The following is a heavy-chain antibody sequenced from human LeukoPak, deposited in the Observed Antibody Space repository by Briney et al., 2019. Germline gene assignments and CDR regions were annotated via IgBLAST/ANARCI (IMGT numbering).Heavy chain of an antibody. CDR2: INPNSGGT. CDR1: GYTFTGYY. Sequence: GASVKVSCKASGYTFTGYYMHWVRQAPGQGLEWMGWINPNSGGTNYAQKFQGRVTMTRDTSISTAYMELSRLRSDDTAVYYCARDWGHITMVRANWFDPWGQGTLVTASS. V-gene: IGHV1-2*02. D-gene: IGHD3-10*01. J-gene: IGHJ5*02. CDR3: ARDWGHITMVRANWFDP.